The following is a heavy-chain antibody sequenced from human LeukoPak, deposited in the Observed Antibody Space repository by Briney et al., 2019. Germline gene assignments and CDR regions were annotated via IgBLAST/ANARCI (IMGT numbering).Heavy chain of an antibody. D-gene: IGHD6-19*01. Sequence: GASVKVSFKAAGYTFTSYGISWVRQAPGQGLEWMGWISAYNGNTNYAQKFQGGVTMTTDTSTSTAYMDLRSLRSDDTAVYYCARVIAVAGTSWFDPWGQGTLVTVSS. CDR3: ARVIAVAGTSWFDP. J-gene: IGHJ5*02. CDR1: GYTFTSYG. V-gene: IGHV1-18*01. CDR2: ISAYNGNT.